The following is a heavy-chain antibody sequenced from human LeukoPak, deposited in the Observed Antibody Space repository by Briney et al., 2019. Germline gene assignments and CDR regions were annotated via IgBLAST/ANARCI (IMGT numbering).Heavy chain of an antibody. J-gene: IGHJ1*01. CDR1: GYTFTSYA. V-gene: IGHV7-4-1*02. Sequence: GASVKVSCKASGYTFTSYAMNWVRQAPGQGLEWMGWINTNTGNPTYAQGFTGRFVFSLDTSVSTAYLQISSLKAEDTAVYYCARDQGAYDSSGYYFPAEYFQHWGQGTLVTVSS. CDR2: INTNTGNP. D-gene: IGHD3-22*01. CDR3: ARDQGAYDSSGYYFPAEYFQH.